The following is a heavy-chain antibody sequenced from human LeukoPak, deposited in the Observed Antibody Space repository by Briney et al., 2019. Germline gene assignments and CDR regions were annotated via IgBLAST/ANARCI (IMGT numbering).Heavy chain of an antibody. CDR3: AKRAEYMIQSLYYFDY. J-gene: IGHJ4*02. V-gene: IGHV3-30-3*02. CDR1: GFTFSSYA. D-gene: IGHD3-22*01. Sequence: GRSLRLSCAASGFTFSSYAMHWVRQAPGRGLEWVAVISYDGSNKYYADSVKGRFTISRDNSKNTLYLQMNSLRAEDTAVYYCAKRAEYMIQSLYYFDYWGQGTLVTVSS. CDR2: ISYDGSNK.